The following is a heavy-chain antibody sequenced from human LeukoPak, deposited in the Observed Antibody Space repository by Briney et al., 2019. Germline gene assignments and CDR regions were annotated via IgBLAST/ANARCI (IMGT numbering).Heavy chain of an antibody. V-gene: IGHV3-48*04. CDR3: ARDPGSSPAFDI. D-gene: IGHD1-14*01. CDR1: GFTFSSYS. CDR2: ISSSSSTI. J-gene: IGHJ3*02. Sequence: PGGSLRLSCAASGFTFSSYSMNWVRQAPGKGLEWVSFISSSSSTIYYADSVKGRFTISRDNAKNSLYLQMNSLRAEDTAVYYCARDPGSSPAFDIWGQGTMVTVSS.